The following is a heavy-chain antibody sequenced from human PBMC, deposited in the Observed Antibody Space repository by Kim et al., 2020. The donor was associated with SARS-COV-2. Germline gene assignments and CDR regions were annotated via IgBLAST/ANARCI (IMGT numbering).Heavy chain of an antibody. CDR1: GGSVSSGSYS. CDR3: AGAIRMNAWYCDL. Sequence: SETLSLTSTFSGGSVSSGSYSWTWIRQPPGKGLEGFGSIYEIGSTTYNPPLKSRFSISVDTSKNKFSLRLSSVTAADTAVYICAGAIRMNAWYCDLWGRGTLVTVSS. V-gene: IGHV4-61*01. CDR2: IYEIGST. J-gene: IGHJ2*01.